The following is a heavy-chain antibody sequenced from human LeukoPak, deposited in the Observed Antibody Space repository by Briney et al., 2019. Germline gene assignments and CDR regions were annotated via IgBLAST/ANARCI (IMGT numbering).Heavy chain of an antibody. Sequence: PSETLSLTCAVSGGSISSGGYSWGWIRQPPGKGLEWIGYIFHSGSTYYNPSLKSRVTISVDRSKNQFSLKLSSVTAADTAVYYCASGSTVTRGGYFDYWGQGTLVTVSS. J-gene: IGHJ4*02. V-gene: IGHV4-30-2*01. D-gene: IGHD4-17*01. CDR1: GGSISSGGYS. CDR3: ASGSTVTRGGYFDY. CDR2: IFHSGST.